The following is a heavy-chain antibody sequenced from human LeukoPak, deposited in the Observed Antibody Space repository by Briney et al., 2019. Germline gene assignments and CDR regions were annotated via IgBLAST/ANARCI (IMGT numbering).Heavy chain of an antibody. V-gene: IGHV1-69*04. Sequence: ASVKVSCKTSGGTFSSYAISWVRQAPGQGLEWMGRIIPILGIANYAQKFQGRVTITADESTSTAYMELSSLRSEDTAVYYCARCVVGACNWFDPWGQGTLVTVSS. CDR1: GGTFSSYA. CDR3: ARCVVGACNWFDP. D-gene: IGHD1-26*01. CDR2: IIPILGIA. J-gene: IGHJ5*02.